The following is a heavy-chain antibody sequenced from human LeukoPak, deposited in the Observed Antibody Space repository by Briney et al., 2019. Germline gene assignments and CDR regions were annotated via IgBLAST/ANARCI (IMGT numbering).Heavy chain of an antibody. CDR1: GFTFSSYS. V-gene: IGHV3-48*01. CDR2: ISSSSTI. D-gene: IGHD5-12*01. Sequence: GGSLRLSCAASGFTFSSYSMNWVRQAPGKGLEWVSYISSSSTIYYADSVKGRFTISRDNAKNSLYLQMNSLRAEDTAVYYCARDYWATAWGQGTLVTVSS. J-gene: IGHJ4*02. CDR3: ARDYWATA.